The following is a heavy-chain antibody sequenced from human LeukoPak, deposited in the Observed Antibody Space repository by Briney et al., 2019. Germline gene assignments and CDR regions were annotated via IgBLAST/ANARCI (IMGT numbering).Heavy chain of an antibody. D-gene: IGHD5-12*01. CDR1: GYTFTGYY. CDR2: INPNSGGT. J-gene: IGHJ4*02. Sequence: ASVKVSCKASGYTFTGYYMHWVRQAPGQGLEWMGWINPNSGGTNYAQKFQGRVTMTRDTSISTAYMELSRLRAEDTAVYYCAKDLSGYDSFVQFDYWGQGTLVTVSS. CDR3: AKDLSGYDSFVQFDY. V-gene: IGHV1-2*02.